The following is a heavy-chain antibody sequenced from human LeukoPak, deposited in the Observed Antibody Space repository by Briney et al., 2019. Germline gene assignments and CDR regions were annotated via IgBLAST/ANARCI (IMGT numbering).Heavy chain of an antibody. Sequence: GPSLRLSCAASGFTFSSYAMSWVRQAPGKGLERVTAISGSGGSTYYADSVKGRFTISRDNSKNTLYLQMNSLRAEDTAVYYCAKDGPYVWGSYRRGYSYGLDYWGQGTLVTVSS. CDR1: GFTFSSYA. V-gene: IGHV3-23*01. CDR3: AKDGPYVWGSYRRGYSYGLDY. D-gene: IGHD3-16*02. CDR2: ISGSGGST. J-gene: IGHJ4*02.